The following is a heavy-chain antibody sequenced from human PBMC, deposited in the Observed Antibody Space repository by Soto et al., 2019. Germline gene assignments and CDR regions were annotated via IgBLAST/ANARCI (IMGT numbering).Heavy chain of an antibody. D-gene: IGHD3-10*01. Sequence: GASVKVSCKASGYTFTSYGISWLRQAPGQGLEWMGWISAYNGNTNYAQNLQGRVTMTTDTSTSTAYMELRSLRSDDTAVYYCARVASQFGELPTLWGQGTPVTVSS. CDR2: ISAYNGNT. CDR3: ARVASQFGELPTL. CDR1: GYTFTSYG. J-gene: IGHJ4*02. V-gene: IGHV1-18*01.